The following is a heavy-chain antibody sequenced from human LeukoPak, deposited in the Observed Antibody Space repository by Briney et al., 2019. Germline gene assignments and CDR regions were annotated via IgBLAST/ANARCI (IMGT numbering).Heavy chain of an antibody. CDR2: IYYSGST. D-gene: IGHD6-19*01. CDR3: ARGGYSSGWYYFDY. CDR1: GGSFSSGNYY. Sequence: SETLSLTCTVSGGSFSSGNYYWSWIRQPPGKGLEWIGYIYYSGSTSYNPSLKSRVSISIDTSKNQFSLKLSSVTAADTAVYYCARGGYSSGWYYFDYWGQGTLVTVSS. J-gene: IGHJ4*02. V-gene: IGHV4-30-4*01.